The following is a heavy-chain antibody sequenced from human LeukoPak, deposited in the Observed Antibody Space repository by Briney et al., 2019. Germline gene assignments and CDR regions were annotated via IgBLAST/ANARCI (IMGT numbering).Heavy chain of an antibody. Sequence: ASVTVSCTASGYTFTSYYMHWVRQAPGQGLERMGLINPSGGSTSYAQKFQGRVTMTRDTSTSTVYMELSSLRSEDTAVYYCARDLKGSNAYYYYYGMDVWGQGTTVTVSS. J-gene: IGHJ6*02. CDR3: ARDLKGSNAYYYYYGMDV. D-gene: IGHD4-11*01. CDR1: GYTFTSYY. V-gene: IGHV1-46*01. CDR2: INPSGGST.